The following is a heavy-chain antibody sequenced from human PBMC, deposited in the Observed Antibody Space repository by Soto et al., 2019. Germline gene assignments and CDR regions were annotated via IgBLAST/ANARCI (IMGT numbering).Heavy chain of an antibody. CDR3: VRDSPIGSTYSGYDGIDY. CDR1: GVTFTNDI. V-gene: IGHV1-69*04. Sequence: ASVKVSCKASGVTFTNDIITWVRQAPGQGLEWKGRIIPLLDIANYAQKFQGRVTITADKSTSTAYMELNSLRSEDTAVYYCVRDSPIGSTYSGYDGIDYWGQGTLVTVSS. J-gene: IGHJ4*02. CDR2: IIPLLDIA. D-gene: IGHD5-12*01.